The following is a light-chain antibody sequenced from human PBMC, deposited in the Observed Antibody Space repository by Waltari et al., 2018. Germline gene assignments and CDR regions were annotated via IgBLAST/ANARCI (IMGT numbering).Light chain of an antibody. CDR1: ISHVSNYIY. Sequence: QSALTQPPSAPGSPGQSVTISCTGIISHVSNYIYVSWYQHHPGKAPKPTLYEVTKRPSGIPDRFSGSKSGNTASLTISGLQAEDEASYYCTSYAGSNNVVFGGGTKVTVL. J-gene: IGLJ2*01. V-gene: IGLV2-8*01. CDR3: TSYAGSNNVV. CDR2: EVT.